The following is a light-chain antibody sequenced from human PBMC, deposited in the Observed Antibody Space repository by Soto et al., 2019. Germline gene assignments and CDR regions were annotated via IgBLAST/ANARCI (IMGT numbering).Light chain of an antibody. CDR3: SSYTSTFNYV. Sequence: QSALTQPASVSGSPGQSITISCSGTSSDVGRYNYVSWYQQHPGTAPKLMIYEVSNRPSGVSNRFSGSKSGDTASLTISGLQAQDEAAYYCSSYTSTFNYVLGDGTKVT. V-gene: IGLV2-14*01. CDR1: SSDVGRYNY. CDR2: EVS. J-gene: IGLJ1*01.